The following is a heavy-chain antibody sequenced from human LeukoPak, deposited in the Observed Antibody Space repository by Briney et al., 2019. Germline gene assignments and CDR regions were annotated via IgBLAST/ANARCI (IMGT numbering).Heavy chain of an antibody. V-gene: IGHV1-2*02. CDR1: GYTFTGHY. J-gene: IGHJ5*02. CDR2: INPNSGGT. D-gene: IGHD3-3*01. CDR3: ARDPNTPDSAFDP. Sequence: ASVKVSCKASGYTFTGHYMHWVRQAPGQGLEWMGWINPNSGGTNYAQKFQGRVTMTTDTSTSTAYMELRSLGSDETAVYYCARDPNTPDSAFDPWGQGTLVTVSS.